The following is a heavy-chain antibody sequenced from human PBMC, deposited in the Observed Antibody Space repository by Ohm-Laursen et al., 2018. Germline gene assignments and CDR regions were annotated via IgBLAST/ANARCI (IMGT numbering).Heavy chain of an antibody. D-gene: IGHD3-22*01. CDR3: ARDEYYYDSSGYSSDYYGMDV. CDR2: ISWSSGTI. Sequence: SLRLSCAASGFTFGNYAMHWVRQAPGKGLEWVSGISWSSGTIYYADSVKGRFTISRDNAKNSLYLQMNSLRAEDTAVYYCARDEYYYDSSGYSSDYYGMDVWGQGTTVTVSS. V-gene: IGHV3-9*01. J-gene: IGHJ6*02. CDR1: GFTFGNYA.